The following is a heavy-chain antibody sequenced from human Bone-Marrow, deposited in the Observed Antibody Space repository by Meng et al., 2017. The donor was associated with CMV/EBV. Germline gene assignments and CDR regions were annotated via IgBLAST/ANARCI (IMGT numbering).Heavy chain of an antibody. Sequence: SETLSLTCAVYGGSFSGYYWSWIRQPPGKGLEWIGEINHSGSTNYNPSLKSRVTISVDTSKNQFSLKLSSVTAADTAVYYCARRPPSIGYCSSTSCLAGFPHWGQGTLVTVAS. V-gene: IGHV4-34*01. J-gene: IGHJ1*01. CDR1: GGSFSGYY. D-gene: IGHD2-2*01. CDR2: INHSGST. CDR3: ARRPPSIGYCSSTSCLAGFPH.